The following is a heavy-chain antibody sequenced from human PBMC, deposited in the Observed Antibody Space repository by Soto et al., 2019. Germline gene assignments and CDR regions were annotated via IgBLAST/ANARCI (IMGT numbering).Heavy chain of an antibody. J-gene: IGHJ5*02. CDR1: GYTFTSYW. D-gene: IGHD6-6*01. Sequence: ASVKVSCKASGYTFTSYWMHWVRQAPGQGLEWLGVINPSGGSTTYAEKFQGRVSMTRDTSTSTVYMELSSLRSDDTAVYYCARDNSRPAARGGWFDPWGQGTLVTVSS. CDR2: INPSGGST. V-gene: IGHV1-46*01. CDR3: ARDNSRPAARGGWFDP.